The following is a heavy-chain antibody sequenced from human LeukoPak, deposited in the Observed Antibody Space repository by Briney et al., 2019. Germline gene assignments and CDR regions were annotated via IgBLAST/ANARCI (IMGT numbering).Heavy chain of an antibody. J-gene: IGHJ4*02. Sequence: SETLSLTCTVSGGSISSSSYYWGWIRQPPGKGLEWIGSIYYSGSTYYNPSLKGRVTISVDTSKNQFSLKLSSVTAADTAVYYCARQLVDTAMVAGDYWGQGTLVTVSS. D-gene: IGHD5-18*01. V-gene: IGHV4-39*01. CDR1: GGSISSSSYY. CDR3: ARQLVDTAMVAGDY. CDR2: IYYSGST.